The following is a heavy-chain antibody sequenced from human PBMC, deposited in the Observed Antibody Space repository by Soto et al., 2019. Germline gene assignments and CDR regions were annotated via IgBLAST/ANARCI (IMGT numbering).Heavy chain of an antibody. D-gene: IGHD5-18*01. CDR3: ARGSLFRYNYGYLSLFDP. J-gene: IGHJ5*02. CDR2: INPSGGST. V-gene: IGHV1-46*01. Sequence: ASVKVSCKASGYTFTTYYMHWVRQAPGQGLEWMGIINPSGGSTTYAQKFQGRVTMTRDTSTSTVYMELSSLTSEDTAVYYCARGSLFRYNYGYLSLFDPWGQGTLVTVSS. CDR1: GYTFTTYY.